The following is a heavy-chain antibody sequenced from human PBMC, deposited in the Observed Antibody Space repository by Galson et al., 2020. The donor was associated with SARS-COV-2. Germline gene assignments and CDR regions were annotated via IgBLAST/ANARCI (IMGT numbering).Heavy chain of an antibody. J-gene: IGHJ1*01. CDR1: GFTFDDYS. V-gene: IGHV3-9*01. CDR3: AKGFGYISSLADT. Sequence: GGSLRLSCAASGFTFDDYSMHWVRQSPGKGLEWVAGISLNSDNIAYADSVKGRFTISRDNAKNSLYLQMNSLRPEDTALYYCAKGFGYISSLADTWGQGTLVTVSS. CDR2: ISLNSDNI. D-gene: IGHD6-13*01.